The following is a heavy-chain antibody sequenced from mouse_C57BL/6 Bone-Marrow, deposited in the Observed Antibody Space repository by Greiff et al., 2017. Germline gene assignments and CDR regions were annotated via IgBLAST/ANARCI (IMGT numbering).Heavy chain of an antibody. CDR3: ARDRDWYFDV. Sequence: ESGPGLVKPSQSLSLTCSVTGYSITSGYYWNWIRQFPGNKLEWMGYISYDGSNNYNPSLKNRISITRDTSKNQFFLKLNSVTTEDTATYYCARDRDWYFDVWGTGTTVTVSS. CDR1: GYSITSGYY. J-gene: IGHJ1*03. CDR2: ISYDGSN. V-gene: IGHV3-6*01.